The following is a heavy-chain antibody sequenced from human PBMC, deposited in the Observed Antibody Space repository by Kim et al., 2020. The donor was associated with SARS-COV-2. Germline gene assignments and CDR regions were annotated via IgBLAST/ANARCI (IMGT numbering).Heavy chain of an antibody. Sequence: SETLSLTCAVYGGSFSGYYGSWIRQPPGKGLEWIGEINHSGSTNYNPSLKSRVTISVDTSKNQFSLKLSSVTAADTAVYYCARAGYSSGWHNPGGNWFDP. CDR3: ARAGYSSGWHNPGGNWFDP. J-gene: IGHJ5*02. D-gene: IGHD6-19*01. V-gene: IGHV4-34*01. CDR1: GGSFSGYY. CDR2: INHSGST.